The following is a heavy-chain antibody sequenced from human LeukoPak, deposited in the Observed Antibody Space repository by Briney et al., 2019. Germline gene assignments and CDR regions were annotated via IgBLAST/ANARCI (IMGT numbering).Heavy chain of an antibody. J-gene: IGHJ6*04. D-gene: IGHD2-21*01. Sequence: GGSLRLSRAASGFTFSSYEMNWVRQAPGKGLEWVSYISSSGSTIYYADSVKGRFTISRDNAKNSLYLQMNSLRAEDTAVYYCARVNSNYYYYGMDVWGKGTTVTVSS. V-gene: IGHV3-48*03. CDR2: ISSSGSTI. CDR3: ARVNSNYYYYGMDV. CDR1: GFTFSSYE.